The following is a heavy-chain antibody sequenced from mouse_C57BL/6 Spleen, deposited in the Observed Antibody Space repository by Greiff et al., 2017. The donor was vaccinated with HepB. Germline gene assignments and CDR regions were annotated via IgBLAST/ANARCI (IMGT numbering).Heavy chain of an antibody. CDR2: INPSSGYT. CDR1: GYTFTSYW. J-gene: IGHJ3*01. D-gene: IGHD4-1*01. CDR3: ATGDSAWFAY. Sequence: VQLQQSGAELAKPGASVKMSCKASGYTFTSYWMHWVKQRPGQGLEWIGYINPSSGYTKYNQKFKDKATLTADKSASTAYMQLSSLTYEDSAVYYCATGDSAWFAYWGQGTLVTVSA. V-gene: IGHV1-7*01.